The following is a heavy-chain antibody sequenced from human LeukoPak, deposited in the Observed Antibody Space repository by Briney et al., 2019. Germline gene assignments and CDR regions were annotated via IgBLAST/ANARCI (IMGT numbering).Heavy chain of an antibody. Sequence: LEWVAVIWHDGSNKYYADSVKGRFTISRDNSKNTLYLQMNSLRADDTAVYYCARAVGPYDYWGQGTLVTVSS. J-gene: IGHJ4*02. V-gene: IGHV3-33*01. CDR2: IWHDGSNK. CDR3: ARAVGPYDY.